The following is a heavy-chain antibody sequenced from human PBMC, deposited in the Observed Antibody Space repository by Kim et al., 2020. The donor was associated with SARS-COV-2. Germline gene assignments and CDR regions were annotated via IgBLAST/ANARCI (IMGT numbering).Heavy chain of an antibody. Sequence: SQKFQGRVTITRDTSASTAYMELSSLRSEDTAVYYCARDLGGSYYSGIDYWGQGTLVTVSS. D-gene: IGHD1-26*01. V-gene: IGHV1-3*01. J-gene: IGHJ4*02. CDR3: ARDLGGSYYSGIDY.